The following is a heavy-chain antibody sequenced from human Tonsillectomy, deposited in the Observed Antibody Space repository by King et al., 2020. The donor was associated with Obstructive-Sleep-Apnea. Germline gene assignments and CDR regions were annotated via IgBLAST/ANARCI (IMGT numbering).Heavy chain of an antibody. D-gene: IGHD6-13*01. J-gene: IGHJ5*02. Sequence: VQLQQWGAGLLKPSETLSLTCAVYGGSFSDYYWSLVPQPPGKVLEWSWEINHSVSTNYNPALKSRFTISVDTSKNQFSLNLNSVSAADTAVYYCARGSGAASVNWFDPWGQGALVTVSS. CDR3: ARGSGAASVNWFDP. V-gene: IGHV4-34*01. CDR1: GGSFSDYY. CDR2: INHSVST.